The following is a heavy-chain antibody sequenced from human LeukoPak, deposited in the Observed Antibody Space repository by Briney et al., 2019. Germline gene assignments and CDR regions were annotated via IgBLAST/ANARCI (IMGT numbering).Heavy chain of an antibody. Sequence: GGSLRLSCAASGFTFSSYSMNWVRQAPGKGLEWVSSISSSSSYIYYADSVKGRFTISRDNAKNSLYLQMNSLRAEDTAVYYCARSDFWSGYHYKYFDYWGQGTLVTVSS. CDR3: ARSDFWSGYHYKYFDY. J-gene: IGHJ4*02. D-gene: IGHD3-3*01. CDR1: GFTFSSYS. CDR2: ISSSSSYI. V-gene: IGHV3-21*01.